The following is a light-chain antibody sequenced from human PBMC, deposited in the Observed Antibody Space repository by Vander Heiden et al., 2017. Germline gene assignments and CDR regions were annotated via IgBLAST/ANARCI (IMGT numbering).Light chain of an antibody. V-gene: IGKV1-5*01. J-gene: IGKJ2*01. CDR1: QSISSW. CDR3: QQDNSDSYT. CDR2: DAS. Sequence: DIQMTQSPSTLSASVGDRVTITCRASQSISSWLAWYQQKPGKAPKLLIYDASSLVSGVPSRFSGSGSGTEFTLTISSLQPDDFATYYCQQDNSDSYTCGQGTKLEIK.